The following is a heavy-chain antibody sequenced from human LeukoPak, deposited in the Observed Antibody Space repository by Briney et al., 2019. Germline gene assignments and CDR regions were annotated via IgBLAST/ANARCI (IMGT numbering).Heavy chain of an antibody. V-gene: IGHV4-31*03. D-gene: IGHD2-2*01. CDR1: GGSISSGGYY. J-gene: IGHJ3*02. CDR2: IYYSGST. Sequence: SETLSLTCTVSGGSISSGGYYWSWIRQHPGKGLEWIGYIYYSGSTYYNPSLKSRVTISVDTSKNQFSLKLSSVTAADTAVYYCASDHCSSTNCWAFDIWGQGTMVTVSS. CDR3: ASDHCSSTNCWAFDI.